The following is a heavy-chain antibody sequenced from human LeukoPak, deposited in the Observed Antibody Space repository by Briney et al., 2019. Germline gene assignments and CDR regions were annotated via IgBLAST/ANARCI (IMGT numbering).Heavy chain of an antibody. CDR1: GYPISTGYY. CDR2: ISHTRTT. V-gene: IGHV4-38-2*02. D-gene: IGHD3-16*01. CDR3: AREVFGRGGAFDI. J-gene: IGHJ3*02. Sequence: PSETLSLTCTVSGYPISTGYYWGWIRQPPGKGLEWIWSISHTRTTNYSPSLKSRDTISLDTSKKQFSLNLSSVTAADRALYHGAREVFGRGGAFDIWGQGTMVTVSS.